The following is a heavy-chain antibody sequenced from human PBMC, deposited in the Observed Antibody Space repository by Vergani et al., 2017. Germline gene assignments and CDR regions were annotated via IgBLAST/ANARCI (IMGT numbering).Heavy chain of an antibody. J-gene: IGHJ5*02. V-gene: IGHV4-61*02. Sequence: QVQLQESGPGLVKPSETLSLTCTVSGGSISGGSYSWNWIRQPAGKGLEWIGRIYPSGTTTYHPSLESRLAVSLDTSKKQFSLRLTSVTAADSAVYYCASDTHSGQRADRWGQGILVTVTS. D-gene: IGHD6-19*01. CDR3: ASDTHSGQRADR. CDR1: GGSISGGSYS. CDR2: IYPSGTT.